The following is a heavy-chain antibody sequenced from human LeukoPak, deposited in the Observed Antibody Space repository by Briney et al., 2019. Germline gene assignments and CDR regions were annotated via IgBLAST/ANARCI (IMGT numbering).Heavy chain of an antibody. CDR2: IYPGDSDT. V-gene: IGHV5-51*01. Sequence: GESLQISCKGSGYIFTNYWIGWVRQLPGKGLEWMGIIYPGDSDTRYSPSFQGQVTISADKSISTAYLQWSSLKTSDIAMYYCAREPDSSGYSFDYWGQGTLVAVSS. D-gene: IGHD3-22*01. J-gene: IGHJ4*02. CDR1: GYIFTNYW. CDR3: AREPDSSGYSFDY.